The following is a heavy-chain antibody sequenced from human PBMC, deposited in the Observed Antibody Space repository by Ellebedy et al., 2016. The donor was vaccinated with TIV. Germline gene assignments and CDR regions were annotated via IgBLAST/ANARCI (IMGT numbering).Heavy chain of an antibody. Sequence: AASVKVSCKASGYIFTGFYLHWVRQAPGQGPEWTGWINPNSGNTNYAQKFQGRVTMTRDTSISTAYMGLGGLKSDDTAVYYCARDYCSSSSCGLDVWGQGTTVSVSS. J-gene: IGHJ6*02. D-gene: IGHD2-15*01. V-gene: IGHV1-2*02. CDR1: GYIFTGFY. CDR3: ARDYCSSSSCGLDV. CDR2: INPNSGNT.